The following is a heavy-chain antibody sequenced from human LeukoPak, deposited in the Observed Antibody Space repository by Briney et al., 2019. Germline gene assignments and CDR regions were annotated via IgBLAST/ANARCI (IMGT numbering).Heavy chain of an antibody. CDR3: ARPGYSGSYDDAFDI. Sequence: PGGSLRLSCAASGFTFSSYSMNWVRQAPGKGLEWVSSISSSSSYIYYADSVKGRFTISRDNAKNSLYLQMNSLRAEDTAVYYCARPGYSGSYDDAFDIWGQGTMVTVSS. J-gene: IGHJ3*02. CDR1: GFTFSSYS. D-gene: IGHD1-26*01. V-gene: IGHV3-21*01. CDR2: ISSSSSYI.